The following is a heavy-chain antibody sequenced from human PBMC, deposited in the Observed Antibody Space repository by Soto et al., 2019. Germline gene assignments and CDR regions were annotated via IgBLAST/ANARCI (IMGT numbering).Heavy chain of an antibody. V-gene: IGHV3-21*01. CDR1: GFTFSSYS. D-gene: IGHD4-17*01. CDR3: ARGALNGDYVDY. CDR2: ISSSSSYI. J-gene: IGHJ4*02. Sequence: GGSLRLSCAASGFTFSSYSMNWVRQAPGKGLEWVSSISSSSSYIYYADSVKGRFTISRDNAKNSLYLQMNSLRAEDTAVYYCARGALNGDYVDYWGQGTLVTVSS.